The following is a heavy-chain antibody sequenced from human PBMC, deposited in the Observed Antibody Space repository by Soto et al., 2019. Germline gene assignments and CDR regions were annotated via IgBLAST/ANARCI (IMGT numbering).Heavy chain of an antibody. CDR1: GGTFGSHG. J-gene: IGHJ4*02. V-gene: IGHV1-69*13. D-gene: IGHD5-18*01. CDR2: LIAMLGTP. Sequence: ASVKVSCKASGGTFGSHGIAWVRQAPGQGLEWMGGLIAMLGTPTYARKVQGRATITADESLTSSYLELRSLRSEDTAVYYCARGAMANFDYWGQGTVVTVSS. CDR3: ARGAMANFDY.